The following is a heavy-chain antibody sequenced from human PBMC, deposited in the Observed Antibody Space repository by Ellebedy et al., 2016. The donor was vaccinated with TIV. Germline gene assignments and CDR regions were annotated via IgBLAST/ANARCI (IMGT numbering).Heavy chain of an antibody. CDR2: VWYDGSDK. CDR1: GFTFSTYG. J-gene: IGHJ4*02. CDR3: ARESCNNITCYFDY. V-gene: IGHV3-33*01. D-gene: IGHD2/OR15-2a*01. Sequence: GESLKISCAASGFTFSTYGLHWVRQAPGKGLEWVAVVWYDGSDKYYADSVKGRFTISSDNSKNTLFLQMNSLRAEDTAVYYCARESCNNITCYFDYWGLGTLVTVSS.